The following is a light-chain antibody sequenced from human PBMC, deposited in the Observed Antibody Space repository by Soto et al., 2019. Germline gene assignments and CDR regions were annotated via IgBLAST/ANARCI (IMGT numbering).Light chain of an antibody. CDR1: PSVSSSY. CDR3: QHYCSSPYT. CDR2: GAS. V-gene: IGKV3-20*01. J-gene: IGKJ3*01. Sequence: EIVLTPSPGTLSLSPGERATLSCRASPSVSSSYLACYQQKPGQAPRLLIYGASSRATGIQDRFSGIGSGTDFTITIRRLEPKDSAVYYCQHYCSSPYTLGTGTKVNIK.